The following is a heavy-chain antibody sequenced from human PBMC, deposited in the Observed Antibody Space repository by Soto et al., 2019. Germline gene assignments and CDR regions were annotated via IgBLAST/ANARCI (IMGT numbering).Heavy chain of an antibody. D-gene: IGHD1-26*01. V-gene: IGHV4-39*01. CDR3: ASQSRGRYGHFDY. J-gene: IGHJ4*02. Sequence: QLQLQESGPGLVKPSETLSLPCTVSGGSISSSRYYCGWIRQPPGKGLEWIGSIYYSGSTYYNPSLKSRVTLSVDTSTNPFSLTRRSVTAADTAVHYCASQSRGRYGHFDYWGQGTMVTVSS. CDR1: GGSISSSRYY. CDR2: IYYSGST.